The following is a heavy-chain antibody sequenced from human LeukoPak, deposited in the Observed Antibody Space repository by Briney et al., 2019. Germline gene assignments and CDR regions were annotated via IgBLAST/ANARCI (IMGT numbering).Heavy chain of an antibody. V-gene: IGHV3-53*01. CDR3: ARGTVY. CDR1: GFTFSDYY. Sequence: GGSLRLSCAASGFTFSDYYMTWVRQAPGKGLEWVSFIYSGGSTYYADSVKGRFTISRDNSKNPLYLQMNSLRAEDTAVYYCARGTVYWGQGTLVTVSS. CDR2: IYSGGST. J-gene: IGHJ4*02. D-gene: IGHD4-17*01.